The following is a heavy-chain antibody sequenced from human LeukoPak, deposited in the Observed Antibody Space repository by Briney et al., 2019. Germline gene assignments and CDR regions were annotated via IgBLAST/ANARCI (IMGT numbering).Heavy chain of an antibody. CDR3: ARVTGYMTEDYFDY. CDR1: DDFINSGSYY. D-gene: IGHD6-13*01. CDR2: VHISGAT. V-gene: IGHV4-61*02. J-gene: IGHJ4*02. Sequence: PSQTLSLTCTVSDDFINSGSYYWSWIRQPAGKALEWIVRVHISGATNYNPSLKSRVTISADTSKNQFSLRLSSVTAADTAVYYCARVTGYMTEDYFDYWGQGTLITVSS.